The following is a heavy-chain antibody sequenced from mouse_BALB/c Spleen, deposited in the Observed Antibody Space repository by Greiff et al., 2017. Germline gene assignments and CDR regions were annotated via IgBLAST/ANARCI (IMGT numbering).Heavy chain of an antibody. J-gene: IGHJ4*01. Sequence: VQLQQSGAELVRSGASVKLSCTASGFNIKDYYMHWVKQRPEQGLEWIGWIDPENGDTEYAPKFQGKATMTAATSSNTAYLQLSSLTSEDTAVYYCNGYYAMDYWGQGTSVTVSS. CDR1: GFNIKDYY. CDR3: NGYYAMDY. V-gene: IGHV14-4*02. CDR2: IDPENGDT.